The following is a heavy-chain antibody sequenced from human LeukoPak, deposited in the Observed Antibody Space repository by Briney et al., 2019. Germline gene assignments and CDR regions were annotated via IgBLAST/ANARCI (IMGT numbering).Heavy chain of an antibody. CDR2: IYPGDSET. D-gene: IGHD4-17*01. J-gene: IGHJ4*02. Sequence: PGESLKISCKGSGYTFTNYWIGWVRQMPGKGLEWMGIIYPGDSETRYSPSFQGQVTISADKSINTAYVQWSSLRATDTAMYYCARFLYGHYSHYFDYWGQGTLVTVSS. CDR1: GYTFTNYW. V-gene: IGHV5-51*01. CDR3: ARFLYGHYSHYFDY.